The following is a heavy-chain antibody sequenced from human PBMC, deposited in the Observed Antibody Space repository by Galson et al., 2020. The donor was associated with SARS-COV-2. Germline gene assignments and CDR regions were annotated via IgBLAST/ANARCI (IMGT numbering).Heavy chain of an antibody. D-gene: IGHD6-6*01. CDR1: RYTFTSYG. CDR2: ISASNGNT. Sequence: ASVTVSCKASRYTFTSYGISWVRQAPGQGPEWMGWISASNGNTNYAQKLQGRVTMTTDTSTSTAYMELRSLRSDDTAVYYCAREGYSSSAPLDYYYYYYMDVWGKGTTVTVSS. V-gene: IGHV1-18*04. CDR3: AREGYSSSAPLDYYYYYYMDV. J-gene: IGHJ6*03.